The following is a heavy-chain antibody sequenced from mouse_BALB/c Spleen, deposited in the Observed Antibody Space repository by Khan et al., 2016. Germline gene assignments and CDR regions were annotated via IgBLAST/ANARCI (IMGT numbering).Heavy chain of an antibody. CDR2: ILYSGST. V-gene: IGHV3-2*02. CDR3: ARTPTAYYAMDY. D-gene: IGHD1-2*01. J-gene: IGHJ4*01. CDR1: GYSITSDYA. Sequence: EVQLQESGPGLVKPSQSLSLTCTVTGYSITSDYAWNWIRQFPGNKLEWMGYILYSGSTRYYPSLKSRISVTRDTSTNQFFLQLNSVTTEDTATYYCARTPTAYYAMDYWGQGTSVTVSS.